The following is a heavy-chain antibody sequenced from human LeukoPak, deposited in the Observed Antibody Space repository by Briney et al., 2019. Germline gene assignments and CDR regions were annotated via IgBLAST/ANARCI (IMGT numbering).Heavy chain of an antibody. CDR3: ARDYYDSSGFSTRGGDY. CDR1: GFTFSSYA. D-gene: IGHD3-22*01. V-gene: IGHV3-30-3*01. J-gene: IGHJ4*02. Sequence: PGGSLRLPCAASGFTFSSYAMHWVRQAPGKGLEWVAVISYDGSNKYYADSVKGRFTISRDNSKNTLYLQMNSLRAEDTAVYYCARDYYDSSGFSTRGGDYWGQGTLVTVSS. CDR2: ISYDGSNK.